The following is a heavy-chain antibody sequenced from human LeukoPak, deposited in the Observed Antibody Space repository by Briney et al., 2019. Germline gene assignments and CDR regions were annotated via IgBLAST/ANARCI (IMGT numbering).Heavy chain of an antibody. CDR3: ARDHIVVVAATMDY. Sequence: SVKVSCKASGGTFSSYTISWVRQAPGQGLEWMGGIIPIFGTANYAQKFQGRVTITADESTSTAYMELRSLRSDDTAVYYCARDHIVVVAATMDYWGQGTLVTVSS. CDR1: GGTFSSYT. V-gene: IGHV1-69*13. J-gene: IGHJ4*02. D-gene: IGHD2-15*01. CDR2: IIPIFGTA.